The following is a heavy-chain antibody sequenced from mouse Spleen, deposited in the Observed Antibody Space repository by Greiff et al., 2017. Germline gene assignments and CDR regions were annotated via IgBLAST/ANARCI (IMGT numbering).Heavy chain of an antibody. CDR3: ARTRGWLPYYAMDY. CDR2: ISSGGGNT. D-gene: IGHD2-3*01. J-gene: IGHJ4*01. Sequence: EVKLVESGGGLVKPGGSLKLSCAASGFTFSSYTMSWVRQTPAKRLEWVATISSGGGNTYYPDSVKGRFTISRDNARNTLYLQMSSLRSEDTAMYYCARTRGWLPYYAMDYWGQGTSVTVSS. V-gene: IGHV5-9*04. CDR1: GFTFSSYT.